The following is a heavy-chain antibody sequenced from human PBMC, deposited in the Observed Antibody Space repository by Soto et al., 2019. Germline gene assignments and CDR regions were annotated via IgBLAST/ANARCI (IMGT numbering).Heavy chain of an antibody. CDR3: AKSLATWTQGGVFDF. Sequence: EVQLLESGGGSVQPGGSLRLSCAASGFTFSSNAMTWVRQAPGKGLEWVSAVSARGGGTYYADSVKGRFTISRDNSKNTLYLQMNSLRAEDTAVYYCAKSLATWTQGGVFDFWGQGTLVTVSS. V-gene: IGHV3-23*01. CDR1: GFTFSSNA. CDR2: VSARGGGT. D-gene: IGHD5-12*01. J-gene: IGHJ4*02.